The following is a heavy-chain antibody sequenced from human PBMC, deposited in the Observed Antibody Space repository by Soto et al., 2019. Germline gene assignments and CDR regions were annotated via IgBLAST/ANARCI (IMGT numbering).Heavy chain of an antibody. CDR1: GFTFSSYA. D-gene: IGHD2-2*03. CDR2: ISGSGGST. Sequence: GGSLRLSCAASGFTFSSYAMSWVRQAPGKGLEWVSAISGSGGSTYYADSVKGRFTISRDNSKNTLYLQMNSLRAEDTAVYYCAKEVDIVAVPAAIPYNWFDPWGQGTLVTVSS. J-gene: IGHJ5*02. V-gene: IGHV3-23*01. CDR3: AKEVDIVAVPAAIPYNWFDP.